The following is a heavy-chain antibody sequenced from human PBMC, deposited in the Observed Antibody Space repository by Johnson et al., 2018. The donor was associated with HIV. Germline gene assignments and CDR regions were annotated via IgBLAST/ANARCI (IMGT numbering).Heavy chain of an antibody. CDR1: GFIFSSYG. CDR3: AKDLRVFDWFNAYDAFDI. CDR2: IWYDGSNK. V-gene: IGHV3-33*06. J-gene: IGHJ3*02. Sequence: QVQLVESGGGLIQPGGSLRLSCAVSGFIFSSYGMHWVRQAPGKGLEWVAVIWYDGSNKYYADSVKGRFTISRDNSKNTLYLQMNSLRADDTAVYYCAKDLRVFDWFNAYDAFDIWGQGTMVTVSS. D-gene: IGHD3-9*01.